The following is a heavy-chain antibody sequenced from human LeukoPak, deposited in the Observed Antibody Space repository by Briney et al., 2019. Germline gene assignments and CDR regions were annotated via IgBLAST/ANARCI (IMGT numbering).Heavy chain of an antibody. CDR1: GASINSSGYY. Sequence: SETLSLTCTVSGASINSSGYYWGWIRQPPGKGLEWIGSHYYSGSTYYNPSLKSRVTISVDTSKNHFSLKLNSVTAADTAVYYCARTILGLRFWFDPWGQGTLVTVSS. J-gene: IGHJ5*02. D-gene: IGHD5/OR15-5a*01. CDR3: ARTILGLRFWFDP. V-gene: IGHV4-39*02. CDR2: HYYSGST.